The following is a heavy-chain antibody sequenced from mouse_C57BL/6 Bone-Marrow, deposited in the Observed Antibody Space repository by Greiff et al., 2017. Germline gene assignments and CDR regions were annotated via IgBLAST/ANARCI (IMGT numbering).Heavy chain of an antibody. V-gene: IGHV1-64*01. CDR3: ARGGGDGYWDY. Sequence: QVQLQQPGAELVKPGASVKLSCKASGYTFTSYWMPWVKQRPGQGLEWIGMIHPNSGSTNYNEKFKSKATLTVDKSSSTAYMQLSSLTSEDSAVFYCARGGGDGYWDYWGQGTTLTVSS. J-gene: IGHJ2*01. CDR2: IHPNSGST. D-gene: IGHD2-3*01. CDR1: GYTFTSYW.